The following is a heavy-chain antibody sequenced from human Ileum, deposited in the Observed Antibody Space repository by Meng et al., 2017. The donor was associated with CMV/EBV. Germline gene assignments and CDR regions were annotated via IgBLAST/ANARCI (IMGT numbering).Heavy chain of an antibody. V-gene: IGHV2-5*01. D-gene: IGHD3-3*01. J-gene: IGHJ4*02. Sequence: QITLKESGPTLVKPTQTLTLTCTVSGFSLSTSGVGVGWIRQPPGKALEWLALIYWNAEVRYSPSLKNRLAITQDTSTNQVVLTMTNMDPVDTATYYCAHTVNYDFWTGLFDYWGQGTLVTVSS. CDR1: GFSLSTSGVG. CDR2: IYWNAEV. CDR3: AHTVNYDFWTGLFDY.